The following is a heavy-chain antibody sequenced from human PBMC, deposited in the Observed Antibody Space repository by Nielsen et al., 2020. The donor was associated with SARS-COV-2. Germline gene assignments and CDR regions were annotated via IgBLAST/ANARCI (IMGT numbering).Heavy chain of an antibody. CDR3: ARGQYRFDY. J-gene: IGHJ4*02. CDR2: IDYSGST. Sequence: GSLRLSCTVSGGSVSSGSYYWSWIRQPPGQGLEWIGYIDYSGSTNYTPSLKSRVTISIDMSKNQFSLKLTSVTAADTAVYYCARGQYRFDYCGQGTLVTVSS. CDR1: GGSVSSGSYY. V-gene: IGHV4-61*01. D-gene: IGHD1-1*01.